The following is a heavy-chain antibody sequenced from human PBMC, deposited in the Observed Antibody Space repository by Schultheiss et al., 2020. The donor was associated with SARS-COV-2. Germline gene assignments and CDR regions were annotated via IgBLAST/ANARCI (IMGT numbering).Heavy chain of an antibody. CDR3: ARHHTGYSSSHYYYYYMDV. Sequence: SETLSLTCTVSGGSISSYYWSWIRQPPGKGLEWIGYIYYSGSTNYNPSLKSRVTISVDTSKNQFSLKLSSVTAADTAVYYCARHHTGYSSSHYYYYYMDVWGKGTTVTVSS. CDR1: GGSISSYY. D-gene: IGHD6-6*01. J-gene: IGHJ6*03. V-gene: IGHV4-59*08. CDR2: IYYSGST.